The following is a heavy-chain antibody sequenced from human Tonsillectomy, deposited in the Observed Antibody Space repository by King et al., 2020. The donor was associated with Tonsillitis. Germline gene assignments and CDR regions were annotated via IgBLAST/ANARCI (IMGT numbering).Heavy chain of an antibody. CDR3: AQDISTPGDY. D-gene: IGHD2/OR15-2a*01. V-gene: IGHV3-23*04. CDR2: ISPSGTNT. J-gene: IGHJ4*02. CDR1: GVTLTNYG. Sequence: VQLVESGGGLAQPGGYLRLSCAASGVTLTNYGMSWVRQSPVLWLEWASTISPSGTNTHYADSVRGLFTISRDNFKNTLFLEMNSLRAEDTALYYCAQDISTPGDYWGQGTLVTVSS.